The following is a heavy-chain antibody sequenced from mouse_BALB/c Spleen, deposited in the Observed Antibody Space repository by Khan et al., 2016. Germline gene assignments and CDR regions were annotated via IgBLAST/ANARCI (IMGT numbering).Heavy chain of an antibody. CDR3: VTGVIIYVYYFAY. Sequence: EVELVESGGGLVKPGGSLKLSCAASGFTFSNHGMTWVRQTPEKRLEWVASISSGCTAFDPHSSKGRFTISSDNARNILYLQMTSLRSADTAMYYCVTGVIIYVYYFAYWGQGTTLTVSS. CDR2: ISSGCTA. J-gene: IGHJ2*01. CDR1: GFTFSNHG. V-gene: IGHV5-6-5*01. D-gene: IGHD1-1*01.